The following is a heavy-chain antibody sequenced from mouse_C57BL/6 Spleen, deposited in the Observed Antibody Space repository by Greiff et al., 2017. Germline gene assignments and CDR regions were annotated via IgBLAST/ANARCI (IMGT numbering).Heavy chain of an antibody. CDR3: AGEENEYVSFAY. CDR1: GYTFTSYW. D-gene: IGHD5-2*01. V-gene: IGHV1-64*01. Sequence: QVQLQQPGAELVKPGASVQLSCKASGYTFTSYWMHWVKQRPGQGLEWIGMIHPTSGSTNYNEKFKSKATLTVDKSSSTAYMQLSSLTSEDSAVYYGAGEENEYVSFAYWGQGTLVTVSA. J-gene: IGHJ3*01. CDR2: IHPTSGST.